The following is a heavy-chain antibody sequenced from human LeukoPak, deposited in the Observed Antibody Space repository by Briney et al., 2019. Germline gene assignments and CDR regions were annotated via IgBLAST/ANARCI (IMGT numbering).Heavy chain of an antibody. CDR1: GFTFSNYA. CDR2: ISSSGGST. D-gene: IGHD1-26*01. CDR3: AKNSGSYDLHY. V-gene: IGHV3-23*01. J-gene: IGHJ4*02. Sequence: PGGSLRLSCAASGFTFSNYAMSWVRQAPGKGLEWVSAISSSGGSTYYADSVKGRFTTSRDNSKNTLYLQMNSLRAEDTAVYYCAKNSGSYDLHYWGQGTLVTVSS.